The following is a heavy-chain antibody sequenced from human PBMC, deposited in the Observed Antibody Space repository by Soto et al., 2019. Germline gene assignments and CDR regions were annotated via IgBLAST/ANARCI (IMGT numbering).Heavy chain of an antibody. CDR1: GFTYRSDG. V-gene: IGHV3-30*18. D-gene: IGHD6-13*01. CDR3: AKDRSHSWTFDY. Sequence: GGSLRLSCAASGFTYRSDGMHWVRQAPGKGLEWVAVISYDGNNKYYADSVKGRFIISRDNSKNTLYLQMNSLRVEDTAVYYCAKDRSHSWTFDYWGQGTLVTVS. J-gene: IGHJ4*02. CDR2: ISYDGNNK.